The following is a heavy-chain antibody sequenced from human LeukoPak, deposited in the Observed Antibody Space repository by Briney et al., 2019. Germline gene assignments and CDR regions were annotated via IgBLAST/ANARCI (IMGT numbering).Heavy chain of an antibody. V-gene: IGHV3-23*01. CDR2: ISGSGGST. CDR3: AKDPYSRGWFAFYAFDI. CDR1: GFTFSSYA. J-gene: IGHJ3*02. Sequence: GGSLRLSCAASGFTFSSYAMSWVRQAPGKGLEWVSAISGSGGSTYYADSVKGRFTISRDNSKNTLYLQMNSLRAEDTAVYYCAKDPYSRGWFAFYAFDIWGQGTMVTVSS. D-gene: IGHD6-19*01.